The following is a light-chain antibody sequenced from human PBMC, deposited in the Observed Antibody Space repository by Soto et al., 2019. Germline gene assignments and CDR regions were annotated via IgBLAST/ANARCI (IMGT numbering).Light chain of an antibody. V-gene: IGKV3-11*01. CDR1: QSVSSY. CDR3: QQRSNWPPIT. Sequence: EMVVTQSPVTLSLSPGEIATLSCRASQSVSSYLAWYQQKPGQAPRLLIYDASNRATGIPARFSGSGSGTDFTLTIDNLEPEDFAVYYCQQRSNWPPITFGQGTRLEIK. J-gene: IGKJ5*01. CDR2: DAS.